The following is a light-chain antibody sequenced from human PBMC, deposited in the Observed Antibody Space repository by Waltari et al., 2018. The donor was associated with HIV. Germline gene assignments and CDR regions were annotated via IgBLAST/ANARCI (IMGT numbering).Light chain of an antibody. V-gene: IGLV6-57*02. CDR3: QSFHGITAV. Sequence: NFMLTQPHSVSASPGKTVTISCTGSSGRVASNYVQWYQQRPSSAPTTGIYKDDQRPSVVPDRFSGSINSSSNSASLTISGLKTEDEADYYCQSFHGITAVFGGGTKLTVL. J-gene: IGLJ3*02. CDR2: KDD. CDR1: SGRVASNY.